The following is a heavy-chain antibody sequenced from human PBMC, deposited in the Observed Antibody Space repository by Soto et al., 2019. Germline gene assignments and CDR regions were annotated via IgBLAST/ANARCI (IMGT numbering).Heavy chain of an antibody. CDR1: GFTFSNYW. CDR3: ARVAYGNGWIFDH. D-gene: IGHD6-19*01. Sequence: VGSLRLSCAASGFTFSNYWMSWVRQAPGKGLEWVANTKQDGSEKYYVDSVKGRFTLSRDNAQNSLQLQMNSLRAEDTAIYFCARVAYGNGWIFDHWGQGTLVTVSS. J-gene: IGHJ4*01. CDR2: TKQDGSEK. V-gene: IGHV3-7*01.